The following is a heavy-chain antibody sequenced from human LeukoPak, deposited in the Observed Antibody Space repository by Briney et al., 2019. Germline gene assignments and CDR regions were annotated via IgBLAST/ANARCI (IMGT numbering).Heavy chain of an antibody. CDR3: ARDSIAAAKPYYYYGMDV. CDR2: INHSGST. CDR1: GGSFSGYY. J-gene: IGHJ6*04. Sequence: SETLSLTCAVYGGSFSGYYWSWIRQPPGKGLEWIGEINHSGSTNYNPSLKSRVTISVDTSKSQFSLKLSSVTAADTAVYYCARDSIAAAKPYYYYGMDVWGKGTTVTVSS. V-gene: IGHV4-34*01. D-gene: IGHD6-13*01.